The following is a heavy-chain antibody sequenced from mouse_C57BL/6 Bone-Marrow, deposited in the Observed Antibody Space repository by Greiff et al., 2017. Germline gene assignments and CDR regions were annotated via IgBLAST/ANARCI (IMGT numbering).Heavy chain of an antibody. CDR2: IDPSDSYT. CDR1: GYTFTSYW. V-gene: IGHV1-59*01. Sequence: QVQLQQPGAELVRPGTSVKLSCKASGYTFTSYWMHWVKQRPGQGLEWIGVIDPSDSYTNYNQKFKGKATLTVDTSSSTAYMQLSSLTSEDSAVYYCARNYYGSSWNWYFDVWGTGTTVTVSS. CDR3: ARNYYGSSWNWYFDV. D-gene: IGHD1-1*01. J-gene: IGHJ1*03.